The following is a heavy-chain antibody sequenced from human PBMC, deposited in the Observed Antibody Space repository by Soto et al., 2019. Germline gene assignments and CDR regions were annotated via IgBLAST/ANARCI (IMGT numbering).Heavy chain of an antibody. Sequence: QVHLVESGGGVVQPGRSLRLSCVASGFTFDTYGIHWVRQAPGKGLQWVALISYEGSNTYYADSVRGRFTISRDNSKNTLYLQINALRPEDTGVYYCARVTPGNNLYYFSGLDVWGHRTSVTVSS. J-gene: IGHJ6*02. CDR1: GFTFDTYG. CDR2: ISYEGSNT. V-gene: IGHV3-30-3*01. D-gene: IGHD1-1*01. CDR3: ARVTPGNNLYYFSGLDV.